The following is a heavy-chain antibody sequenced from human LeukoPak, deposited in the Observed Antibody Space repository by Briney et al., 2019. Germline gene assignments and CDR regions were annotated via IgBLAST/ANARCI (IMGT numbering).Heavy chain of an antibody. CDR2: INGDGRTT. V-gene: IGHV3-74*01. Sequence: GGSLRLSCAASGFTFSSYWMHWVRQAPGKGLVWVSRINGDGRTTTYADSVKGRFTISRDNAKNTLNLQMSSLRAEDTAVYYCVRGYTSGWYLFGDYWGQGALVTVSS. J-gene: IGHJ4*02. CDR3: VRGYTSGWYLFGDY. D-gene: IGHD6-19*01. CDR1: GFTFSSYW.